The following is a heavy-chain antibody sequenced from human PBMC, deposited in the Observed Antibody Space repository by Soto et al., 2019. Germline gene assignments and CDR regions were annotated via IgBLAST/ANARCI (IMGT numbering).Heavy chain of an antibody. J-gene: IGHJ6*02. CDR1: GGTFSSYA. D-gene: IGHD3-10*01. Sequence: SVKVSCKASGGTFSSYAISWVRQAPGQGLEWMGGIIPIFGTANYAQKFQGRVTITADESTSTAYMELSSLRSEDTAVYYCASRSRGRGSYYYYGMDVWGQGTTVTVSS. V-gene: IGHV1-69*13. CDR3: ASRSRGRGSYYYYGMDV. CDR2: IIPIFGTA.